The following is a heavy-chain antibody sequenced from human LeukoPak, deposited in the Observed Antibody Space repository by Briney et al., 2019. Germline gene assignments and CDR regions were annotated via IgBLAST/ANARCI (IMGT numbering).Heavy chain of an antibody. CDR3: ARAGEMAVMWAFDY. D-gene: IGHD5-24*01. Sequence: GGSLRLSCAASGFTFSSYAMHWVRQAPGKGLEYVSAISSNGGSTYYANSVKGRFTISKDNSKNTLYLQMGSLRAEDMAVYYCARAGEMAVMWAFDYWGQGTLVIVSS. CDR1: GFTFSSYA. J-gene: IGHJ4*02. CDR2: ISSNGGST. V-gene: IGHV3-64*01.